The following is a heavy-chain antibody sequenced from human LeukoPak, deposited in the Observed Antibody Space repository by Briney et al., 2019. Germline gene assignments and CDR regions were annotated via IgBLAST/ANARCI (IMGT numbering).Heavy chain of an antibody. CDR1: GGSFSGYY. V-gene: IGHV4-34*01. J-gene: IGHJ4*02. Sequence: SETLSLTCAVYGGSFSGYYWSWIRQPPGKGLEWIGSIYYSGSTYYNPPLKSRVTISVDTSKNQFSLKLSSVTAADTAVYYCARDFQGPFDYWGQGTLVTVSS. CDR2: IYYSGST. CDR3: ARDFQGPFDY.